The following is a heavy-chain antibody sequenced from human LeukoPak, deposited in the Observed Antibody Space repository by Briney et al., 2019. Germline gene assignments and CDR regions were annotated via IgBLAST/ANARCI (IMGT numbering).Heavy chain of an antibody. CDR2: ISAYNSNT. Sequence: ASVNVSCKASGYTFTSYGISWVRQAPGQGLEWMGLISAYNSNTNYAQKPQGRVTMTTGTPTSTAYMERRSRRSDDTAVYYCARDAVPAAPRHYWGQGTLVTVSS. V-gene: IGHV1-18*01. D-gene: IGHD2-2*01. J-gene: IGHJ4*02. CDR3: ARDAVPAAPRHY. CDR1: GYTFTSYG.